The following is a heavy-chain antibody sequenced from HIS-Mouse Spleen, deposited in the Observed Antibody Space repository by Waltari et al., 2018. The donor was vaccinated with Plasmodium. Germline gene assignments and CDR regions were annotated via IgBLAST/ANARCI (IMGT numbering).Heavy chain of an antibody. D-gene: IGHD3-10*01. CDR1: GGSFSGYY. J-gene: IGHJ2*01. CDR2: INNRGST. Sequence: QVQLQQWGAGLLKPSETLSLTCAVYGGSFSGYYWSGVRQPPGKGLEWIGEINNRGSTNDNQCLKSRVTISVDTSKNQFSLKLSSVTAADTAVYYCARGRVLGTSSGYFDLWGRGTLVTVSS. V-gene: IGHV4-34*01. CDR3: ARGRVLGTSSGYFDL.